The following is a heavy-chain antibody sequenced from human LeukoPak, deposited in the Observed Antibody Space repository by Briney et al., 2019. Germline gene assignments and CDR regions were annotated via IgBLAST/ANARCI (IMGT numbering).Heavy chain of an antibody. Sequence: GGSLRLSCVASGFTFRSYGMHWVRQAPGNGLVGVAFIGYDGRDNFNADSVKGRFTISRDNSKNTVDLQMTSLRAEDTAVYYCAKIAAAGTYFDYWGQGTLVTVSS. CDR2: IGYDGRDN. CDR3: AKIAAAGTYFDY. J-gene: IGHJ4*02. V-gene: IGHV3-30*02. CDR1: GFTFRSYG. D-gene: IGHD6-13*01.